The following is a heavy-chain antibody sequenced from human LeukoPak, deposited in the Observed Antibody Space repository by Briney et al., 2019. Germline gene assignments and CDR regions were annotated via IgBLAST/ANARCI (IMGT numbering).Heavy chain of an antibody. CDR1: GYSFTNYW. CDR2: IYPGDSDT. J-gene: IGHJ3*02. V-gene: IGHV5-51*01. Sequence: GESLKISCKGSGYSFTNYWIGWVRQMPGKGLEWMGIIYPGDSDTRYSPSFQGQVTISAEKSISTAYLQWSSLKASDTAMYYCARLTVRGYYDSSGYPSDAFDIWGQGTMVTVSS. CDR3: ARLTVRGYYDSSGYPSDAFDI. D-gene: IGHD3-22*01.